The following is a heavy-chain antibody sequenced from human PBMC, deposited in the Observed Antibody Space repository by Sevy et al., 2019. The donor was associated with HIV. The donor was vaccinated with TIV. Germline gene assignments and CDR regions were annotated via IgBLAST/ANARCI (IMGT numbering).Heavy chain of an antibody. Sequence: SDTLSLTCTVSAGSISSYYWSWIRQPPGKGLEWIGYIYYSGSTNYNPSLKSRVTISVDTSKNQFSLKLSSVTAADTAVYYCARVAAPDAFDIWGQGTMVTVSS. CDR2: IYYSGST. CDR3: ARVAAPDAFDI. J-gene: IGHJ3*02. V-gene: IGHV4-59*13. D-gene: IGHD6-13*01. CDR1: AGSISSYY.